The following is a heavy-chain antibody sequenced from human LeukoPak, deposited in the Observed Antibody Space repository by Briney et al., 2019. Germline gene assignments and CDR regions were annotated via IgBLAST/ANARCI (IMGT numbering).Heavy chain of an antibody. D-gene: IGHD3-10*01. Sequence: GSSVKVSCKASGGTFSSYAISRVRQAPGQGLEWMGRINPNSGGTNYAQKFQGRVTMTRDTSISTAYMELSRLRSDDTAVHYCARGLKWFGELSHFDYWGQGTLVTVSS. CDR2: INPNSGGT. V-gene: IGHV1-2*06. J-gene: IGHJ4*02. CDR1: GGTFSSYA. CDR3: ARGLKWFGELSHFDY.